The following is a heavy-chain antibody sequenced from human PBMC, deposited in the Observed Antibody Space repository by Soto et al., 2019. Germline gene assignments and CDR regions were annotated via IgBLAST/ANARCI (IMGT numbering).Heavy chain of an antibody. D-gene: IGHD2-21*01. J-gene: IGHJ2*01. CDR1: GYTFTNYA. Sequence: VASVKVSCKASGYTFTNYAIHWVRQAPGQRLEWMGWLNPGNGNTEYPQEFQGRVSITRDTSASTAYMLLSSLRSEDTAVYSCARDQGIQYCGGDCYSDWYFALWGRGTLVTVSS. V-gene: IGHV1-3*01. CDR3: ARDQGIQYCGGDCYSDWYFAL. CDR2: LNPGNGNT.